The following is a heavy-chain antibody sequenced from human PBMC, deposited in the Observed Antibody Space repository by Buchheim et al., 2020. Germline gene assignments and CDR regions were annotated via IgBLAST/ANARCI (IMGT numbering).Heavy chain of an antibody. Sequence: QVQLVESGGGVVQPGRSLRLSCAASGFTFSSYGMHWVRQAPGKGLEWAAVIWYDGSNKYYADSVKGRFTISRDNSKNTLYLQMNSLRAEDTAVYYCARDLYSSGWYADYGMDVWGQGTT. CDR2: IWYDGSNK. CDR1: GFTFSSYG. V-gene: IGHV3-33*01. CDR3: ARDLYSSGWYADYGMDV. D-gene: IGHD6-19*01. J-gene: IGHJ6*02.